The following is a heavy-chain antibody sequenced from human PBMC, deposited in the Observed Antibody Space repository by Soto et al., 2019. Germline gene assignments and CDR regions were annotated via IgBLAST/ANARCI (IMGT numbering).Heavy chain of an antibody. CDR3: ARARRPAYSSGWCAH. V-gene: IGHV4-34*01. CDR2: ISQSGST. Sequence: QVQLQQWGAGLLKPSETLSLTCAVYGGSFSGYYWSWIRQSPGKGLEWIGEISQSGSTNYNPSLKSRLTISVEPSKNQFSLKLNSVTAADTAVYYCARARRPAYSSGWCAHWGQGTLVTVSS. CDR1: GGSFSGYY. D-gene: IGHD6-19*01. J-gene: IGHJ5*02.